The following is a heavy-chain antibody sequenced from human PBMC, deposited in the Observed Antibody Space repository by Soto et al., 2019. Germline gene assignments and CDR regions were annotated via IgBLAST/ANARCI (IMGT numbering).Heavy chain of an antibody. CDR2: ISGSGVST. Sequence: EVQLLESGGGLEQPGGSLRVSCAASGFIFSSYAMNWVRQTPGKGLEWVSGISGSGVSTYYADSVKGRFSISRDNSKNTLYLQMTSLSAEDTAMYYCARDGDVNTGFGKDYWGQGTLVTVSS. CDR1: GFIFSSYA. V-gene: IGHV3-23*01. J-gene: IGHJ4*02. CDR3: ARDGDVNTGFGKDY. D-gene: IGHD3-16*01.